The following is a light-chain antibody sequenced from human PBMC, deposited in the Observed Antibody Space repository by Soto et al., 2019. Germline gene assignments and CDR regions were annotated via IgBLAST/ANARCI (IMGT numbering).Light chain of an antibody. CDR1: LNIDSN. V-gene: IGKV3-15*01. J-gene: IGKJ4*01. CDR2: GAS. CDR3: QQFSSWPLT. Sequence: EVMMTQSPATLSMSPGERATLSCRASLNIDSNLAWYQQKPGQPPRLLIYGASTRATGIPARFSGSASGTEFTLTINSLQSEDFAIYYCQQFSSWPLTFGGGTKVELK.